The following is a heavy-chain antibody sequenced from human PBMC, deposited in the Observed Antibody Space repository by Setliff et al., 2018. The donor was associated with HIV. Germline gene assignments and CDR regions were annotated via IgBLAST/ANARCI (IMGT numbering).Heavy chain of an antibody. V-gene: IGHV3-48*01. J-gene: IGHJ4*02. CDR3: ARDSTTSLDY. D-gene: IGHD1-1*01. Sequence: LRLSCAASGFTFSDCSMNWVRQAPGKGLEWISYITSTGSTIFYADSVKGRFTISRDNDKNSVHLQMTSLRAEDTAVYYCARDSTTSLDYWGQGTLVTVSS. CDR1: GFTFSDCS. CDR2: ITSTGSTI.